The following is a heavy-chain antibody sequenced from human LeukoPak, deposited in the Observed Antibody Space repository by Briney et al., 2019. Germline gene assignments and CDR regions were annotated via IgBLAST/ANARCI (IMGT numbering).Heavy chain of an antibody. J-gene: IGHJ5*02. CDR3: ARAPSGGDSTYDWFDP. Sequence: SVKVSCKASGGTFSSYAISWVRQAPGQGLEWMGGIIPIFGTANYAQKFQGRVTITTDGSTSTAYMELSSLRSEDTAVYYCARAPSGGDSTYDWFDPWGQGTLVTVSS. CDR1: GGTFSSYA. CDR2: IIPIFGTA. V-gene: IGHV1-69*05. D-gene: IGHD2-21*02.